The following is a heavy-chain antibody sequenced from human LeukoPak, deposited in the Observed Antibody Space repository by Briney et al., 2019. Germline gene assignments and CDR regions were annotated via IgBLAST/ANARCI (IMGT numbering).Heavy chain of an antibody. V-gene: IGHV1-24*01. CDR2: FDPEDGET. CDR1: GYTLTELF. CDR3: AAIYGDYVFDAFDI. J-gene: IGHJ3*02. D-gene: IGHD4-17*01. Sequence: GASVKVSCKVSGYTLTELFMHWVRQAPGKGLEWMGGFDPEDGETIYAQKFQGRVTMTEDTSTDTAYMELSSLRSEDTAVYYCAAIYGDYVFDAFDIWGQGTMVTVSS.